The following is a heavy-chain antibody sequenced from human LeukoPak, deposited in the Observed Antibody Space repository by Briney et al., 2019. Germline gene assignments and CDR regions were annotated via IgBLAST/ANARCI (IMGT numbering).Heavy chain of an antibody. J-gene: IGHJ4*02. D-gene: IGHD6-13*01. CDR1: GLTFTDLW. CDR3: SGRDSSRSPRAY. V-gene: IGHV3-7*01. Sequence: GGSLRLSCAASGLTFTDLWRKWVRLAPGRGLEGLVNINPDGNEKYYVDCVKGRFAMSSDNAKNEVYLEMNSLRADDTGVYYCSGRDSSRSPRAYWGRGTLVSVSS. CDR2: INPDGNEK.